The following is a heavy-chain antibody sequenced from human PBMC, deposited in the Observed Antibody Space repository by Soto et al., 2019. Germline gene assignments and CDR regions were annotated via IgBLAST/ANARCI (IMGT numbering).Heavy chain of an antibody. V-gene: IGHV1-69*12. CDR1: GGTFSSYA. CDR3: ARVGYSGYGAYYYGMDV. D-gene: IGHD5-12*01. Sequence: QVQLVQSGAEVKKPGSSVKVSCKASGGTFSSYAISWVRQAPGQGLEWMGGIIPIFCTANYAQKFQGRVTITADESTSTAYMELSSLRSEDTAVYYCARVGYSGYGAYYYGMDVWGQGTTVTVSS. J-gene: IGHJ6*02. CDR2: IIPIFCTA.